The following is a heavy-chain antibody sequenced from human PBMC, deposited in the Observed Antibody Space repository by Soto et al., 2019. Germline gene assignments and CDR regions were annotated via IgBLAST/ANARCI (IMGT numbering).Heavy chain of an antibody. J-gene: IGHJ5*02. CDR1: GFTFSSYG. Sequence: QVQLVESGGGVVQPGRSLRLSCAASGFTFSSYGMHWVRQAPGKGLEWVAVISYDGSNKYYADSVKGRFTISRDNSKNTLYLQMNSLRAEDTAVYYCAKSGHSSSALNWFDPWGQGTLVTVSS. CDR2: ISYDGSNK. D-gene: IGHD6-6*01. V-gene: IGHV3-30*18. CDR3: AKSGHSSSALNWFDP.